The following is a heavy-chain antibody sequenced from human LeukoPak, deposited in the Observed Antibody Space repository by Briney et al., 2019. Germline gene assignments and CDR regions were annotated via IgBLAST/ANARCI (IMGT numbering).Heavy chain of an antibody. CDR2: LYHPDST. D-gene: IGHD2-2*01. CDR3: ARQYDSYFYYYLDL. CDR1: GYPNNNAYY. Sequence: PSETLSLTCAVSGYPNNNAYYWVWIRQPPGKGLEWIGSLYHPDSTYYNPSLKSRVTMSVDTSRNQFSLKLSFVTAADTAVYYCARQYDSYFYYYLDLWGTGTTVTVSS. J-gene: IGHJ6*03. V-gene: IGHV4-38-2*01.